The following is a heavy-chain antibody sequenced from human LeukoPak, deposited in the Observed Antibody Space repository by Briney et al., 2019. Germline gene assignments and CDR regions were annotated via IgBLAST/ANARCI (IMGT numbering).Heavy chain of an antibody. D-gene: IGHD3-3*01. Sequence: PSETLSLTCTVSGGSISSSSYYWGWIRQPPGKGLEWVGRIYYSGSTYYNPSLKSRVNISVDTSKNQFSLKLSSVTSADTAVYYCARRDYDFWSGYAFDIWGQGTMVTVSS. CDR1: GGSISSSSYY. CDR3: ARRDYDFWSGYAFDI. CDR2: IYYSGST. V-gene: IGHV4-39*01. J-gene: IGHJ3*02.